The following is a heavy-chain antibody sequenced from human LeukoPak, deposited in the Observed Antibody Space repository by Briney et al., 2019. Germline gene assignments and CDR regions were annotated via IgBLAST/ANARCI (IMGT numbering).Heavy chain of an antibody. D-gene: IGHD4-11*01. J-gene: IGHJ4*02. Sequence: SETLSLTCTVSGVSISSYYWTWSRQPPGKGLEWIGYVHYSGSTKYNPSLKSRVTISLDTSKNQFSLRLSSVSAADTAVYYCARHYRSTRTTAFDYWSQGTLVTVSS. CDR2: VHYSGST. CDR1: GVSISSYY. V-gene: IGHV4-59*08. CDR3: ARHYRSTRTTAFDY.